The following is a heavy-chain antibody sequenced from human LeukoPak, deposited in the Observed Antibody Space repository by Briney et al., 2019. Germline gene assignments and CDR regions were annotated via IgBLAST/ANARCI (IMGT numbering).Heavy chain of an antibody. J-gene: IGHJ6*04. CDR1: GGSIGSYY. D-gene: IGHD2-2*01. CDR2: IYYSGST. V-gene: IGHV4-59*01. CDR3: ARGRLHYCSSTSCSGYYYYYGMDV. Sequence: SETLSLTCTVSGGSIGSYYWSWIRQPPGKGLEWIGYIYYSGSTNYNPSLKNRVTISVDTSKNQFSLKLSSVTAADTAVYYCARGRLHYCSSTSCSGYYYYYGMDVWGKGTTVTVSS.